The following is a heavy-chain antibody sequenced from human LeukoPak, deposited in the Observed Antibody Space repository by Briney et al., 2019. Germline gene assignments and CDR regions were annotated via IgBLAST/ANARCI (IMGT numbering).Heavy chain of an antibody. CDR3: ARDLARIDTYYYDSTSFDY. V-gene: IGHV1-2*02. CDR2: INPNSGGT. D-gene: IGHD3-22*01. CDR1: GYTFTGYY. J-gene: IGHJ4*02. Sequence: GASVKVSCKASGYTFTGYYMHWVRQAPGQGLEWMGWINPNSGGTNYAQKFQGRVTMTRDTSISTAYMELSRLRSDDTAVYYCARDLARIDTYYYDSTSFDYWGQGTLVTVSS.